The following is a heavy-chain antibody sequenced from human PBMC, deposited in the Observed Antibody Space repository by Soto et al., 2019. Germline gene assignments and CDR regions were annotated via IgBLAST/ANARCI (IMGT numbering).Heavy chain of an antibody. CDR1: GYSFTSYW. V-gene: IGHV5-51*01. J-gene: IGHJ6*02. Sequence: GESLKISCKGSGYSFTSYWIGWVRQMPGKGLEWMGIIYPGDSDTRYSPSFQGQVTISADKSISTAYLQWSSLKASDTAMYYCARSPHPLYYYYGMDVWGQGTTVTVSS. CDR2: IYPGDSDT. CDR3: ARSPHPLYYYYGMDV.